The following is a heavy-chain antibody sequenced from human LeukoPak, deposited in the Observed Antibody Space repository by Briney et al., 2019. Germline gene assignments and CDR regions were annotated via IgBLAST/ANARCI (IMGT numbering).Heavy chain of an antibody. D-gene: IGHD6-13*01. Sequence: LGESLKISCKGSGYSFTSYWIGWVRQMPGKGLEWMGIIYPGDSDTRYSPSFQGQVTISADKSISTAYLQWSSLKATDTAMYHCARLPYSSSWYVDYWGQGTLVTVSS. V-gene: IGHV5-51*01. CDR3: ARLPYSSSWYVDY. CDR2: IYPGDSDT. CDR1: GYSFTSYW. J-gene: IGHJ4*02.